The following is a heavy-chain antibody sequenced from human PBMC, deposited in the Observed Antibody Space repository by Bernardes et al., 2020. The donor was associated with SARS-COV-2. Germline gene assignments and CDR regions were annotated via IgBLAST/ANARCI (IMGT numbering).Heavy chain of an antibody. Sequence: GGSLRLSCAASGFTFGDYGMSWVRQAPGKGLEWVSGIKWNGGNIDYADSVKGRFTISRDNAKNSLYLQVISLTAEDTAFYYCVRGFYGGPFDQWGQGTLVTVSS. CDR1: GFTFGDYG. J-gene: IGHJ4*02. CDR3: VRGFYGGPFDQ. D-gene: IGHD3-16*01. CDR2: IKWNGGNI. V-gene: IGHV3-20*04.